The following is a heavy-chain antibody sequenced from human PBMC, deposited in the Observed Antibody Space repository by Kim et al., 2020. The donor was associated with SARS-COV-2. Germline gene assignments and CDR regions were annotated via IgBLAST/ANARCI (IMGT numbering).Heavy chain of an antibody. J-gene: IGHJ3*02. D-gene: IGHD6-19*01. CDR2: IKQDGSEK. V-gene: IGHV3-7*01. CDR1: GFTFSSYW. CDR3: ASPYSSGWYKIDAFDI. Sequence: GGSLRLSCAASGFTFSSYWMSWVRQAPGKGLEWVANIKQDGSEKYYVDSVKGRFTISRDNAKNSLYLQMNSLRAEDTAVYYCASPYSSGWYKIDAFDIWGQGTMVTVSS.